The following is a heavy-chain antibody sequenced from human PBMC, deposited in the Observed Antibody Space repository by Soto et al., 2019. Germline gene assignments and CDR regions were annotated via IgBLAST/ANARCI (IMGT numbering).Heavy chain of an antibody. CDR2: IYPGDSDT. CDR3: ARPGYYDSSGYYYSWFDT. V-gene: IGHV5-51*01. J-gene: IGHJ5*02. D-gene: IGHD3-22*01. Sequence: GESLKISCKGSGYSFTSYWIGWVRQMPGKGLEWTGIIYPGDSDTRYSPSFQGQVTISADKSISTAYLQWSSLKASDTAMYYCARPGYYDSSGYYYSWFDTWGQGTLVTVSS. CDR1: GYSFTSYW.